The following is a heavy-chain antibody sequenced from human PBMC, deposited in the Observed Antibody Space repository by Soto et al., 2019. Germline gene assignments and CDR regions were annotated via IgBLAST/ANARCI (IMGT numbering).Heavy chain of an antibody. CDR1: GFTFSDYG. Sequence: QVNLVESGGGVVQPGRSLRLSCAASGFTFSDYGMHWVRQAPGKGLEWVAAISHDGSNKFYGDSVKGRFTISRDNSKNNLLLQTDSLRDEDTAVYFGAKEAMSRAVTATRVYGMDVWCQGTTVAVSS. CDR2: ISHDGSNK. V-gene: IGHV3-30*18. D-gene: IGHD4-17*01. J-gene: IGHJ6*02. CDR3: AKEAMSRAVTATRVYGMDV.